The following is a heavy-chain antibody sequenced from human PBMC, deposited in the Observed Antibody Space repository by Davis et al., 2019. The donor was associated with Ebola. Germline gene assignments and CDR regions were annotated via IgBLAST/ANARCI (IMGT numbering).Heavy chain of an antibody. Sequence: KVSCKGSGYSFTSYWIGWVRQMPGKGLEWMGIIYPGDSDTRYSPSFQGQVTISADKSISTAYLQWSSLKASDTAMYYCARHIRDCSGGSCYSERDYYYGMDVWGQGTTVTVSS. CDR2: IYPGDSDT. J-gene: IGHJ6*02. CDR3: ARHIRDCSGGSCYSERDYYYGMDV. D-gene: IGHD2-15*01. CDR1: GYSFTSYW. V-gene: IGHV5-51*01.